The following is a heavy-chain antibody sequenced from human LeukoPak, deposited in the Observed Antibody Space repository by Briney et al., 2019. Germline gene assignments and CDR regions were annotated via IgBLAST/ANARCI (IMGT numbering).Heavy chain of an antibody. CDR2: IGTAGDT. J-gene: IGHJ4*02. D-gene: IGHD1-1*01. Sequence: GGSLRLSCAASGFTFSDYDMHWVRQATGKGLEWVSAIGTAGDTYYTGSVGGVFTISRKNAKNSLYLQMNSLRAGDTAVYYCARVAKERVGGVYYFDYWGQGTLVTVSS. V-gene: IGHV3-13*01. CDR1: GFTFSDYD. CDR3: ARVAKERVGGVYYFDY.